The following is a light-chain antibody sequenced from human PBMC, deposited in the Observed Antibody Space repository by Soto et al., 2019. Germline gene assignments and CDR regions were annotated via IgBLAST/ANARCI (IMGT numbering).Light chain of an antibody. Sequence: QSVLAQPASVSGSPGQSITISCTGTSSDVGGYDFVSWYQQHPGKAPKLMIYEGSQRPSGVSTRFSGSKSGNTASLTISGLQAEDEADYYCCSYAGTNTYLFGTATQLTVL. J-gene: IGLJ1*01. V-gene: IGLV2-23*01. CDR2: EGS. CDR3: CSYAGTNTYL. CDR1: SSDVGGYDF.